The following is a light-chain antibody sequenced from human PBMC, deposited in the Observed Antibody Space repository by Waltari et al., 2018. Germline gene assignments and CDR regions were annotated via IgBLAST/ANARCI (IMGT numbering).Light chain of an antibody. CDR2: DVS. CDR3: SSYTISSTLNWV. CDR1: SSDVGGFNF. J-gene: IGLJ3*02. V-gene: IGLV2-14*03. Sequence: QSALTQPASVSGSPGQSITISCTGTSSDVGGFNFVSWYQQHPGKAPKLMIYDVSKRPSGVSHRFSGSKSGNPASLTISGLQAEDEADYYCSSYTISSTLNWVFGGGTKLTVL.